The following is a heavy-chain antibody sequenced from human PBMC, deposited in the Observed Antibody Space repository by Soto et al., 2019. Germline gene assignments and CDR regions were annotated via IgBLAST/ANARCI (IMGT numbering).Heavy chain of an antibody. CDR2: INPNSGAT. D-gene: IGHD2-8*01. J-gene: IGHJ4*02. CDR3: AREGGDIVQMVYALPWY. Sequence: GASVKVSCKAAGYSFTDYYMHWVRQAPGQGLEWMGWINPNSGATSYAQRFQGRVTMTRDTSISTAYMELSRLTSDDTAVYYGAREGGDIVQMVYALPWYWGQGTLVTVSS. CDR1: GYSFTDYY. V-gene: IGHV1-2*02.